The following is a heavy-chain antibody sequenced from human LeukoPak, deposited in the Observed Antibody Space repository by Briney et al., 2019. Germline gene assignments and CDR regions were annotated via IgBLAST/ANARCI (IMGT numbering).Heavy chain of an antibody. CDR3: ARFVVYSYDSSGYYRAYGMDV. Sequence: GASVKVSCKASGYTFTSYGISWVRQAPGQGLEWMGWISAYNGNTNYAQKLQSRVTMTTDTSTSTAYMELRSLRSDDTAVYYCARFVVYSYDSSGYYRAYGMDVWGQGTTVTVSS. V-gene: IGHV1-18*01. J-gene: IGHJ6*02. CDR1: GYTFTSYG. CDR2: ISAYNGNT. D-gene: IGHD3-22*01.